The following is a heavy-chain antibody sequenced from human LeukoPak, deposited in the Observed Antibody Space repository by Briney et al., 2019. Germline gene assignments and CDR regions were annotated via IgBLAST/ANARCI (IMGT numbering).Heavy chain of an antibody. J-gene: IGHJ4*02. CDR2: INGNGGGS. CDR3: AKDLWKPDY. Sequence: GGSLRLSCAASGFTFSDHAMSWVRQAPAKGLEWVSSINGNGGGSYYIDSVKGRFTVSRDNSENALYLQMNGLRAEDTAVYYCAKDLWKPDYWGQGTLVTVSS. V-gene: IGHV3-23*01. D-gene: IGHD1-1*01. CDR1: GFTFSDHA.